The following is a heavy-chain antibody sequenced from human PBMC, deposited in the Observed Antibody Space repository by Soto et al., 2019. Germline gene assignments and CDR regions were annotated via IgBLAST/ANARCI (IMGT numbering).Heavy chain of an antibody. Sequence: QVQLVQSGDEVKKPGASVKVSCKASGYIFVNYGIAWIRQAPGQRLAWMGWISPYTGNTHSATKVQGTLTMTTDTSTSTAYMDRGSLTSDDTAVYYCVMVDNYVTPTPQDVWAQGTTVTV. D-gene: IGHD3-16*01. J-gene: IGHJ6*02. V-gene: IGHV1-18*01. CDR3: VMVDNYVTPTPQDV. CDR2: ISPYTGNT. CDR1: GYIFVNYG.